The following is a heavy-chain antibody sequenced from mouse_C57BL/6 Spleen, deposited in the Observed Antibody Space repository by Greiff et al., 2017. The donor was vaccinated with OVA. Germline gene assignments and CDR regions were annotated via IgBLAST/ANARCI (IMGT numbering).Heavy chain of an antibody. Sequence: EVKLQESGPGLVKPSQSLSLTCSVTGYSITSGYYWNWIRQFPGNKLEWMGYISYDGSNNYNPSLKNRISITRDTSKNQFFLKLNSVTTEDTATYYCARRSYDGYYSYYFDYWGQGTTLTVSS. J-gene: IGHJ2*01. CDR3: ARRSYDGYYSYYFDY. CDR2: ISYDGSN. CDR1: GYSITSGYY. V-gene: IGHV3-6*01. D-gene: IGHD2-3*01.